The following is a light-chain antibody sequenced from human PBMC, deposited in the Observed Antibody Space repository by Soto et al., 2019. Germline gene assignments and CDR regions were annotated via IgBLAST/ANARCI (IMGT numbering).Light chain of an antibody. CDR1: QSIRNW. CDR3: QQCYMGWT. CDR2: DAS. J-gene: IGKJ1*01. V-gene: IGKV1-5*01. Sequence: IQLTQSPSTLSASVGDRVTITCRASQSIRNWLAWYQHQPGKAPKLLIYDASTLESGVPSRLSGTGSGTEFTFSITSMQPEDFGTYYCQQCYMGWTFGQGTKVDIK.